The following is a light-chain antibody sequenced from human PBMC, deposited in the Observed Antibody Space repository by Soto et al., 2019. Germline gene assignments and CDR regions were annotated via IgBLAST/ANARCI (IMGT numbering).Light chain of an antibody. V-gene: IGLV2-14*01. J-gene: IGLJ2*01. Sequence: QSALTQPASVSGSPGQSITFSCTGTSSDVGGYNHVSWYQQHPGKAPKLMIYDVSNRPSGVSNRFSGSKSGNTASLTISGLQSEDEADYYCSSYTGSSTLVFGGGTKLTGL. CDR2: DVS. CDR1: SSDVGGYNH. CDR3: SSYTGSSTLV.